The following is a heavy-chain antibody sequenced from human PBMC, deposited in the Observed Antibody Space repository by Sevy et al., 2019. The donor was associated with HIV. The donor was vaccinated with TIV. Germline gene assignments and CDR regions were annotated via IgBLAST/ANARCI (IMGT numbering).Heavy chain of an antibody. CDR2: IAHDGNYR. CDR1: GFTFSTYD. D-gene: IGHD3-16*01. J-gene: IGHJ6*02. Sequence: GGSLRLSCTASGFTFSTYDIHGVRQAPGKGLEWVAIIAHDGNYRYYSDSVRGRFSMSRDNSKNTAYLQMSGLSVEDTAVYYCAKNRPPGGSYFSRHGMDVWGRGTTVTVSS. V-gene: IGHV3-30*18. CDR3: AKNRPPGGSYFSRHGMDV.